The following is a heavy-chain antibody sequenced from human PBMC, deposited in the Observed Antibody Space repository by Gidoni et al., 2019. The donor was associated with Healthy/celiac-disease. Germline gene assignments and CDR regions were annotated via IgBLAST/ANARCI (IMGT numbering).Heavy chain of an antibody. Sequence: QLQLQESGPGLVKPSETLSLTCTVSGCSISSSSYYWGWIRQPPGKGLEWIGSIYYSGSTYYNPSLKSRVTISVDTSKNQFSLKLSSVTAADTAVYYCARPSIAVAWGYFDYWGQGTLVTVSS. J-gene: IGHJ4*02. CDR2: IYYSGST. V-gene: IGHV4-39*01. D-gene: IGHD6-19*01. CDR1: GCSISSSSYY. CDR3: ARPSIAVAWGYFDY.